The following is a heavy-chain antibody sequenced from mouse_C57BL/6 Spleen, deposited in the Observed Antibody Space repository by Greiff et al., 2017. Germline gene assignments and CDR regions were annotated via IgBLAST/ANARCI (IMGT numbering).Heavy chain of an antibody. CDR1: GYTFTDYE. V-gene: IGHV1-15*01. CDR2: IDPETGGT. CDR3: TRPYGSSYGFAY. D-gene: IGHD1-1*01. Sequence: QVQLQQSGAELVRPGASVTLSCKASGYTFTDYEMNWVKQTPVHGLEWIGAIDPETGGTAYNQKFKGKAILTADKSSSTAYMELRSLTSEDSAVYDCTRPYGSSYGFAYWGQGTLVTVSA. J-gene: IGHJ3*01.